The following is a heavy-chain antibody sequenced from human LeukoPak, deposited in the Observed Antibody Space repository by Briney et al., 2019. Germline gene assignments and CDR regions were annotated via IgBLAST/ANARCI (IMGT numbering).Heavy chain of an antibody. CDR2: IYYSGST. CDR3: ARHRSGSYYKSFYFDY. D-gene: IGHD1-26*01. CDR1: GGSISSYY. Sequence: TSETLSLTCTVSGGSISSYYWSWIRQPPGKGLEWIGYIYYSGSTNYNPSLKSRVTISVDTSKNQFSLKLSSVTAADTAVYYCARHRSGSYYKSFYFDYWGQGTLVTVSS. V-gene: IGHV4-59*08. J-gene: IGHJ4*02.